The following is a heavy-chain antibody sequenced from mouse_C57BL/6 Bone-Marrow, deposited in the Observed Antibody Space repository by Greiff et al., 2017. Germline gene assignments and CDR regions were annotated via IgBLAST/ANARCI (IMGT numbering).Heavy chain of an antibody. Sequence: QVQLQQSDAELVKPGASVKISCKVSGYTFTDHTIHWMKQRPEQGLEWIGYIYPRDGSTKYNEKFKGRATLTADKSSSTAYMQLNSLTSEDSAVYFCARLLGANLDYDYYWYFDVWGTGTTVTVAS. CDR2: IYPRDGST. CDR3: ARLLGANLDYDYYWYFDV. J-gene: IGHJ1*03. D-gene: IGHD2-4*01. V-gene: IGHV1-78*01. CDR1: GYTFTDHT.